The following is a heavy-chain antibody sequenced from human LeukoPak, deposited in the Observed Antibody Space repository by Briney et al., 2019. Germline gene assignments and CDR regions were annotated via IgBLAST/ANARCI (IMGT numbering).Heavy chain of an antibody. V-gene: IGHV4-39*01. Sequence: SETLSLTCTVSGGSISSYYWGWIRQPPGKGLEWIGSIYYSGSTYYNPSLKSRVTISVDTSKNQFSLKLSSVTAADTAVYYCARHKRIQLYHFDYWGQGTLVTVSS. CDR1: GGSISSYY. CDR2: IYYSGST. J-gene: IGHJ4*02. D-gene: IGHD5-18*01. CDR3: ARHKRIQLYHFDY.